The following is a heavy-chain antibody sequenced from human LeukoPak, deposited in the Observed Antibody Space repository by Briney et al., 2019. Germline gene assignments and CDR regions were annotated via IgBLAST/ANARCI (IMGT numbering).Heavy chain of an antibody. Sequence: TPETLPLTSTVSGGSISSSSYYWGWIRQPPGKWLEWLGSIYYSGSTYYNPSLKSRVTISVDTSKNQFSLKLSSVTAADTAVYYCASCYYYGSGSSDAFDIWGQGTMVTVSS. D-gene: IGHD3-10*01. CDR3: ASCYYYGSGSSDAFDI. CDR2: IYYSGST. J-gene: IGHJ3*02. CDR1: GGSISSSSYY. V-gene: IGHV4-39*07.